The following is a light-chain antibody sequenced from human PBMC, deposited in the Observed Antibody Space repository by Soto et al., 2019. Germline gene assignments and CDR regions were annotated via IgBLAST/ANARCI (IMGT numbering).Light chain of an antibody. CDR2: EVS. V-gene: IGLV2-14*01. J-gene: IGLJ1*01. Sequence: QSALTQPASVSGSPGQSITISCTGTSSDVGAYKYVSWYQQHPGKAPKVMIYEVSNRPSGVSNRFSGSKSGNTASLTISGLQAEDEADYFCSSYSSSRTLFVFGTATKLTVL. CDR1: SSDVGAYKY. CDR3: SSYSSSRTLFV.